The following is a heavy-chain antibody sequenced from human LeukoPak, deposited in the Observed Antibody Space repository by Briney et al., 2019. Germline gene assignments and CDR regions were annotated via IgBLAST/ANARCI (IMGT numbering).Heavy chain of an antibody. Sequence: GGSLRLSCAAPGFTFSSYWMHWVRRAPGKGLVWVSRINNDGSSTSYADSVKGRFTISRDNAKNTLYLQINSLRAEDTAVYYCARDLSPVVRASPMGYWGQGTLVTVSS. J-gene: IGHJ4*02. V-gene: IGHV3-74*01. D-gene: IGHD3-10*01. CDR3: ARDLSPVVRASPMGY. CDR1: GFTFSSYW. CDR2: INNDGSST.